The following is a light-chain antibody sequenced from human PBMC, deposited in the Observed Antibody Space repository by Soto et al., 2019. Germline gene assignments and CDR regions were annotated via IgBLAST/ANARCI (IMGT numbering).Light chain of an antibody. CDR3: QKYNTHSPYT. J-gene: IGKJ2*01. V-gene: IGKV1-5*03. Sequence: DIQMTQSPSTLSASVGDRVTITCRASQSVTTWLAWYQQKAGKAPKVLIYKASNLQSGVPSRFSGSGSGTEFTLTISSLQPDDFATYFCQKYNTHSPYTFRQGTKLEIK. CDR1: QSVTTW. CDR2: KAS.